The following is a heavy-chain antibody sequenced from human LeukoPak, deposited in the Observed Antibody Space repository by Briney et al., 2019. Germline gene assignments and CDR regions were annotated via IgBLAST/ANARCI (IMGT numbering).Heavy chain of an antibody. CDR3: GRDLLRPISHGMDV. J-gene: IGHJ6*02. CDR1: GFTVSNNH. CDR2: IYSDGIT. Sequence: GGSLRLSCAASGFTVSNNHMNWVRQAPGKGLEWLSVIYSDGITYYADSVKGRFTISRDSSKNTLYLQMNSLRAEDMAVYYCGRDLLRPISHGMDVWGQGTTVTVSS. V-gene: IGHV3-53*01. D-gene: IGHD2-15*01.